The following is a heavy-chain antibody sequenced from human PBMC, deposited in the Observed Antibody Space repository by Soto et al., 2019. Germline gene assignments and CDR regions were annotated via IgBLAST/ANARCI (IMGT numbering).Heavy chain of an antibody. J-gene: IGHJ6*02. CDR2: INHSGST. CDR3: ARRITIFGVLYYYYGMDV. Sequence: SETLSLTCAVYGGSFSGYYWSWIRRPPGKGLEWIGEINHSGSTNYNPSLKSRVTISVDTSKNQFSLKLSSVTAADTAVYYCARRITIFGVLYYYYGMDVWGQGTTVTVSS. D-gene: IGHD3-3*01. CDR1: GGSFSGYY. V-gene: IGHV4-34*01.